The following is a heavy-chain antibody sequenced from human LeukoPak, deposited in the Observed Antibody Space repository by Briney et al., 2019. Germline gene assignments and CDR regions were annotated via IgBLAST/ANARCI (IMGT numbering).Heavy chain of an antibody. D-gene: IGHD6-19*01. CDR1: GFTFSDYY. J-gene: IGHJ4*02. Sequence: GGSLRPSCAASGFTFSDYYRSWIRQAPGKGLEWVSYISSSSSYTNYADSVKGRFTISRDNAKNSLYLQMNSLRAEDTAVYYCARDFSGWDYYFDYWGQGTLVTVSS. V-gene: IGHV3-11*06. CDR3: ARDFSGWDYYFDY. CDR2: ISSSSSYT.